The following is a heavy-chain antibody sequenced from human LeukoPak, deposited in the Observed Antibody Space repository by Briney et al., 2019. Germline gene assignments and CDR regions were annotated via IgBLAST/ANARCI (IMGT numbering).Heavy chain of an antibody. Sequence: PSETLSLTCTVSGGSISSSSYYWGWIRQPPGKGLEWIGSIYYSGSTYYNPSLRSRVTISVDTSKNQFSLKLSSVTAADTAVYYCARGGEDYSNYFYWGQGTLVTVSS. CDR2: IYYSGST. CDR3: ARGGEDYSNYFY. J-gene: IGHJ4*02. CDR1: GGSISSSSYY. D-gene: IGHD4-11*01. V-gene: IGHV4-39*07.